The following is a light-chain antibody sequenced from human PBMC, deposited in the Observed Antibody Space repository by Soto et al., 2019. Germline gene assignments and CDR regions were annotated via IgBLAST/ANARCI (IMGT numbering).Light chain of an antibody. Sequence: QSALTQPASVSGSPGQSITISCTGTSSDVGSHNLVSWYQQHPGKAPKALITDVNKRPSGVSDRFSGSKSGNTASLTIFGLQAEDEADYYCCSFADGNTELFGGGTKVTVL. CDR2: DVN. CDR1: SSDVGSHNL. V-gene: IGLV2-23*02. CDR3: CSFADGNTEL. J-gene: IGLJ2*01.